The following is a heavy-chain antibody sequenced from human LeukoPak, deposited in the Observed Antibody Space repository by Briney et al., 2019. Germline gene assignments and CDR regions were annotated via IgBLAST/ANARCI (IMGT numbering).Heavy chain of an antibody. CDR3: ARDGDYYDSSGYYYPYFDY. V-gene: IGHV3-30-3*01. CDR1: GFTFSSYA. J-gene: IGHJ4*02. CDR2: ISYDGSNK. D-gene: IGHD3-22*01. Sequence: GGSLRLSCAASGFTFSSYAMHWVRQAPGKGLEWVAVISYDGSNKYYADSVKGRFTISRDNSKNTLYLQMNSLRAEDTAVYYCARDGDYYDSSGYYYPYFDYWGQGTLVTVSS.